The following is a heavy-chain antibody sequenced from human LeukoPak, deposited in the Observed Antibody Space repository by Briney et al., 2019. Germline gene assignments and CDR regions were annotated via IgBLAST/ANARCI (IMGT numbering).Heavy chain of an antibody. J-gene: IGHJ4*02. CDR3: AKDASIFCTNGVCYTTHFDY. D-gene: IGHD2-8*01. Sequence: PGGSLRLSCAASGFTFSSYGMHWVRQAPGKGLEWVAVISYDGRNKYYADSVKGRFIISRDNSKNTLYLQMNSLRAEDTAVYYCAKDASIFCTNGVCYTTHFDYWGQGTLVTVSS. CDR2: ISYDGRNK. V-gene: IGHV3-30*18. CDR1: GFTFSSYG.